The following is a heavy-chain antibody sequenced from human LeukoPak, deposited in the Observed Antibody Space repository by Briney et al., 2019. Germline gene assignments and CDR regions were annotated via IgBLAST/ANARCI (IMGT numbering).Heavy chain of an antibody. V-gene: IGHV1-24*01. CDR3: ATDPPQVYSSSGGDDY. J-gene: IGHJ4*02. CDR1: GYTLTELS. D-gene: IGHD6-6*01. Sequence: ASVKVSCKVSGYTLTELSMHWVRQAPGKGLEWMGGFDPEDGETIYAQKFQGRVTMTEDTSTDTAYMELSSLRSEDTAVYYCATDPPQVYSSSGGDDYWGQGTLVTVSS. CDR2: FDPEDGET.